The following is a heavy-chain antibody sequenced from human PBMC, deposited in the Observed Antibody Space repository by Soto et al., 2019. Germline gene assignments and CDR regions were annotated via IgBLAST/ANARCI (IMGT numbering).Heavy chain of an antibody. V-gene: IGHV3-74*01. CDR2: LNSDGSST. D-gene: IGHD6-13*01. CDR1: GFTFSSYW. Sequence: PGGSLRLSCAASGFTFSSYWMHWVRQAPGKGLVSVSRLNSDGSSTSYADSVKGRFTTSRDNAKNTLYLQMDSLRAEDSAVYYCASSSYYYYGMEGVCQGTTVTVSS. CDR3: ASSSYYYYGMEG. J-gene: IGHJ6*02.